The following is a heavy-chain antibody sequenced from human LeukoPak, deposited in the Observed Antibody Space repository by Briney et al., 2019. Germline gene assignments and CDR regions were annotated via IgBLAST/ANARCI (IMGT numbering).Heavy chain of an antibody. D-gene: IGHD3-22*01. V-gene: IGHV4-59*08. CDR2: IHYSEGT. CDR3: ARQYYYYSIDS. J-gene: IGHJ4*02. Sequence: SETLSLTCTVSGGSIRSYYWSWIRQPPGKGVEWIGYIHYSEGTRYNPSLKSRVTISVDTSKNQFSLNLSSVTAADTAVYYCARQYYYYSIDSWGQGTLVTVFS. CDR1: GGSIRSYY.